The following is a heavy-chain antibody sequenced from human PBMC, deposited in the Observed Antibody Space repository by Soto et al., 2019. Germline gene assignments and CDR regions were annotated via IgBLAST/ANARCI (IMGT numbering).Heavy chain of an antibody. CDR3: TTVITVDYSFDY. Sequence: EWVHQASGKGLEWVGRIRKKTNSYTTEYAASVKGRFIISRDDSTNSLYLQMSSLKTEDTAVYYCTTVITVDYSFDYWGQGTLVTAS. D-gene: IGHD4-17*01. CDR2: IRKKTNSYTT. J-gene: IGHJ4*02. V-gene: IGHV3-72*01.